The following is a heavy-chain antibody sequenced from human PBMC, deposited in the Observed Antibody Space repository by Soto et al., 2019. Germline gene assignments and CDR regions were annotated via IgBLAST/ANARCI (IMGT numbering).Heavy chain of an antibody. D-gene: IGHD2-15*01. V-gene: IGHV3-15*07. Sequence: GGSLRLSCAASGFTFSNAWMNWVRQAPGKGLEWVGRIKSKTDGGTTDYAAPVKGRFTISRDDSKNTLYLQMNSLKTGGTAVYYCTTDADRGYCSGGSCYSLSVRYYYYGMDVWGQGTTVTVSS. CDR3: TTDADRGYCSGGSCYSLSVRYYYYGMDV. CDR1: GFTFSNAW. J-gene: IGHJ6*02. CDR2: IKSKTDGGTT.